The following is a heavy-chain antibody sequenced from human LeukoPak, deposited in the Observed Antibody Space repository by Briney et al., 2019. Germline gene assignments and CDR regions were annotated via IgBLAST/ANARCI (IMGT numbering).Heavy chain of an antibody. J-gene: IGHJ4*02. V-gene: IGHV3-23*01. Sequence: GGSLRLSCAVSGFTFSSYAVSWVRQAPGKGLEWVSAISGSGASTYYADSVKGRFTISRDNSKNTLYLQMNSLRAEDTAVYYCAKPQLVRGDFDYWGQGTLVTVSS. CDR2: ISGSGAST. D-gene: IGHD6-13*01. CDR1: GFTFSSYA. CDR3: AKPQLVRGDFDY.